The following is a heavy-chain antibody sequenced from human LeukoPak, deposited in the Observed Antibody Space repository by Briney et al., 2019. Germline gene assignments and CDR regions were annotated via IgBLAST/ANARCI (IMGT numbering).Heavy chain of an antibody. CDR2: IYYSGST. J-gene: IGHJ6*02. CDR1: GGSISSGGYY. V-gene: IGHV4-31*03. CDR3: ARSHEFLPHAYYGMDV. Sequence: PSQTLSLTCTVSGGSISSGGYYWSWIRQHPGKGLEWIGNIYYSGSTYYNPSLKSRVTISVDTSKNQFSLKLSSVTAADTAVYYCARSHEFLPHAYYGMDVWGQGTTVTVSS.